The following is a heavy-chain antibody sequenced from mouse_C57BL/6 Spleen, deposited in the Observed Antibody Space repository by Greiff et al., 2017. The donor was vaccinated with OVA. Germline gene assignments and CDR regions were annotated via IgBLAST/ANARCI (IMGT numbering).Heavy chain of an antibody. V-gene: IGHV1-52*01. CDR2: IDPSDSET. Sequence: QVQLQQPGAELVRPGSSVKLSCKASGYTFTSYWMHWVQQRPIQGLEWIGNIDPSDSETHYNQKFKDKATLTVDKSSSTAYMQLSSLTSEDSAVYYWARGGFTTVVATRAMDDWGQGTSVTVSS. CDR3: ARGGFTTVVATRAMDD. J-gene: IGHJ4*01. D-gene: IGHD1-1*01. CDR1: GYTFTSYW.